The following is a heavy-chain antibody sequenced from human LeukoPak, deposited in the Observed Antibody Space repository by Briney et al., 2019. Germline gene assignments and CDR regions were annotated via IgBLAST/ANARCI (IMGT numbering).Heavy chain of an antibody. CDR1: GGSISSHY. J-gene: IGHJ4*02. Sequence: SETLSLTCTVSGGSISSHYWSWIRQPPGKGLEWIAYIYDSGSTNYNPSLKSRVTISVDTSKNQFSLELSSVTAADTAVYYCARGSYYKDYWGQGTLVTVSS. CDR2: IYDSGST. CDR3: ARGSYYKDY. D-gene: IGHD3-10*01. V-gene: IGHV4-59*11.